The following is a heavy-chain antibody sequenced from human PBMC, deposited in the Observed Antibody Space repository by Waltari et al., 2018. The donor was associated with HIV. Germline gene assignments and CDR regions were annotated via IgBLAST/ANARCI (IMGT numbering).Heavy chain of an antibody. Sequence: QQQLQESGPGLVTPSETLSLTCPISGGSIRSSSSYWAWLRQSPGKGLEWIGRLFHSGRTYYRPSRRRRASIAGDMSAKRFSLELTCVTARGTAVYFCARHCLQKGWLPQLKYYYGMDGWGQGTTVIVSS. CDR2: LFHSGRT. CDR1: GGSIRSSSSY. J-gene: IGHJ6*02. CDR3: ARHCLQKGWLPQLKYYYGMDG. D-gene: IGHD1-1*01. V-gene: IGHV4-39*01.